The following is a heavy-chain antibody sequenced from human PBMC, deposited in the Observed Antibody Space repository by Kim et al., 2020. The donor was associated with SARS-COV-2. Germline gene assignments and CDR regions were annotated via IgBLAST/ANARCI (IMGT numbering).Heavy chain of an antibody. V-gene: IGHV3-23*03. CDR1: GFTFSSYA. CDR2: IYSGGSST. J-gene: IGHJ6*02. Sequence: GGSLRLSCAASGFTFSSYAMSWVRQAPGKGLEWVSGIYSGGSSTYYADSVKGRFTISRDNSKNTLYLQMNSLRAEDTAVYYCATFPPYYYYGMDVWGQGTTVTVSS. CDR3: ATFPPYYYYGMDV.